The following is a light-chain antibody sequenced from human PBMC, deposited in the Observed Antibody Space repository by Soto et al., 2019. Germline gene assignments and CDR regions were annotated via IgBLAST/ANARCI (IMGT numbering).Light chain of an antibody. Sequence: IVLTQSPGTLSLSPGERATLSCRATESVSTYLAWYQQKPGRAPRLLIYDASKRATGIPARFSGSGSGTGFTLTISSPEPEDFAVYYCQQRSKWPITFGQGTRLEIK. CDR1: ESVSTY. CDR2: DAS. J-gene: IGKJ5*01. CDR3: QQRSKWPIT. V-gene: IGKV3-11*01.